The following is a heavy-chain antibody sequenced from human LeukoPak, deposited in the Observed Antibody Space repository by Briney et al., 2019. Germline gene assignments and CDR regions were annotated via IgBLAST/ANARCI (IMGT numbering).Heavy chain of an antibody. Sequence: PGGSLRLSCAASGFTFSSDWMHWVRQGPGKGLLWVSRINPDGSVTSHADSVRGRFTISRDNAKNTLYLQMNSLRAEDTAVYYCVRDSGSGSYSAYWGLGTLVTVSS. CDR1: GFTFSSDW. CDR3: VRDSGSGSYSAY. J-gene: IGHJ4*02. V-gene: IGHV3-74*01. CDR2: INPDGSVT. D-gene: IGHD3-10*01.